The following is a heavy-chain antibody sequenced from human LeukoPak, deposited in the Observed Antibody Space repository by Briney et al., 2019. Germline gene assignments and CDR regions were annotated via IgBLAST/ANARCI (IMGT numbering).Heavy chain of an antibody. CDR2: INTDGSIT. J-gene: IGHJ4*02. CDR3: VRESTSVTTFGFDY. D-gene: IGHD3-16*01. V-gene: IGHV3-74*01. Sequence: PGGSLRLSCAASGFIFSSHWMHWVRHAPGKGPVWVSRINTDGSITDYADSVKGRFTISRDNAKNALYLQMNSLRAEDTAVYFCVRESTSVTTFGFDYWGQGTLVTVSS. CDR1: GFIFSSHW.